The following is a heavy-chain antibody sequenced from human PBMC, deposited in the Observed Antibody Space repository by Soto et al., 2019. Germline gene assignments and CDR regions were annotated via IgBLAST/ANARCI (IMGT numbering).Heavy chain of an antibody. Sequence: SQTLSLTCTVSGGSISSYYWSWIRQPPGKGLEWIGYIYYSGSTNYNPSLKSRVTISVDTSKNQFSLKLSSVTAADTAVYYCARGRFKFGGVIVPHNWFDPWGQGTLVTVSS. J-gene: IGHJ5*02. CDR1: GGSISSYY. V-gene: IGHV4-59*01. D-gene: IGHD3-16*02. CDR2: IYYSGST. CDR3: ARGRFKFGGVIVPHNWFDP.